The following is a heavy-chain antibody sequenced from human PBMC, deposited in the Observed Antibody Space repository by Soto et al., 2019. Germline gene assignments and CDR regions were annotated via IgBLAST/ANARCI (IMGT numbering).Heavy chain of an antibody. Sequence: KTGGSLRLSCAASGFTFSSYSMNWVRQAPGKGLEWVSSISSSSSYIYYADSVKGRFTISRDNAKNSLYLQMNSLRAEDTAVYYCARLGETYYYDSSGYYSYYYYGMDVWGQGTTVTVSS. CDR2: ISSSSSYI. CDR1: GFTFSSYS. V-gene: IGHV3-21*01. D-gene: IGHD3-22*01. CDR3: ARLGETYYYDSSGYYSYYYYGMDV. J-gene: IGHJ6*02.